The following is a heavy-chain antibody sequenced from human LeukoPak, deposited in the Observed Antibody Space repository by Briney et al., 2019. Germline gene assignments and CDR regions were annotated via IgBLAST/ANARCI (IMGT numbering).Heavy chain of an antibody. CDR1: GGSFSGYY. D-gene: IGHD5-18*01. J-gene: IGHJ4*02. Sequence: SETLSFTCAVYGGSFSGYYWSWIRQPPGKGLEWIGEINHSGSTNYNPSLKSRVTISVDTSKNQFSLKLSSVTAADTAVYYCAGGRIQLWLRHAYYFDYWGQGTLVTVSS. CDR2: INHSGST. V-gene: IGHV4-34*01. CDR3: AGGRIQLWLRHAYYFDY.